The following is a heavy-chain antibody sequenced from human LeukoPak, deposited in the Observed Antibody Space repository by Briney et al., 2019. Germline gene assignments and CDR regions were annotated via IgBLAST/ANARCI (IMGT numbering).Heavy chain of an antibody. CDR3: ARDMRYPEY. J-gene: IGHJ4*02. V-gene: IGHV4-59*01. D-gene: IGHD1-26*01. Sequence: SETLSLTCNASGGSISAYYWTWIRQPPGKGLEWIGYIYYSRSTNYNPSLKSRVTISVDTSKNQFSLKLRSVTAADTAVYYCARDMRYPEYWGQGTLVTVSS. CDR2: IYYSRST. CDR1: GGSISAYY.